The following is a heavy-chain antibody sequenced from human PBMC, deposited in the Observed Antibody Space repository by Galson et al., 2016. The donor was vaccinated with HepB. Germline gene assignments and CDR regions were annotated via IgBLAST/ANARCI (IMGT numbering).Heavy chain of an antibody. V-gene: IGHV4-59*01. CDR3: ARLKGPSYYYYGMDV. CDR2: IYYTGST. CDR1: GDFISTYY. Sequence: SETLSLTCTGPGDFISTYYWSWIRQTPGKGLEWIGHIYYTGSTKYNPSPQSRVTLSLDTARSQFSLTLTSVTAADTAVYYCARLKGPSYYYYGMDVWGQGTTVTVSS. J-gene: IGHJ6*02.